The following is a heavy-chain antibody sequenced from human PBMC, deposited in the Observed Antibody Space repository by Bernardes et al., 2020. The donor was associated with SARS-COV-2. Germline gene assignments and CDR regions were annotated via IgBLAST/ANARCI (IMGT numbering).Heavy chain of an antibody. D-gene: IGHD1-7*01. J-gene: IGHJ6*02. CDR1: GFTVSSNY. CDR2: IYSGGST. CDR3: AREWAPASWNYVTRSHYYYYGMDV. V-gene: IGHV3-66*01. Sequence: GSLRLSCAASGFTVSSNYMSWVRQAPGKGLEWVSVIYSGGSTYYADSVKGRFTISRDNSKNTLYLQMNSLRAEDMAVYYCAREWAPASWNYVTRSHYYYYGMDVWGQGTTVTVS.